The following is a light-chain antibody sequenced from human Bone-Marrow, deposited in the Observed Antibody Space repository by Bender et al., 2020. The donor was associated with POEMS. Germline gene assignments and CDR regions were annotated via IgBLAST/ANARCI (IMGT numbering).Light chain of an antibody. CDR3: CSYAGSRTWV. V-gene: IGLV2-23*01. CDR2: DNN. Sequence: QSALTQPASVSGSPGQSITISCTGTSSDVGSYNLVSWYQQHPGKAPQLILYDNNKRPSGVSKRFSGSKSGNTASLRISGLQAEDEAYYLCCSYAGSRTWVFGGGTKLTVL. CDR1: SSDVGSYNL. J-gene: IGLJ3*02.